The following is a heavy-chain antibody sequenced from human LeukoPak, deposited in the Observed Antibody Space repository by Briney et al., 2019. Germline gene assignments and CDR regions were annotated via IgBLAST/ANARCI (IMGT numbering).Heavy chain of an antibody. D-gene: IGHD1-14*01. CDR1: GFPFNAYW. J-gene: IGHJ6*02. CDR3: ARDRHNSPYGMDV. Sequence: PGGSLRLSCAASGFPFNAYWMTWVRQAPGKGLEWVAVIWYDGSNEYYADSVKGRFTIFRDNSKNTLYLQMYSLRAEDTAVYYCARDRHNSPYGMDVWGQGTTVTVSS. V-gene: IGHV3-33*08. CDR2: IWYDGSNE.